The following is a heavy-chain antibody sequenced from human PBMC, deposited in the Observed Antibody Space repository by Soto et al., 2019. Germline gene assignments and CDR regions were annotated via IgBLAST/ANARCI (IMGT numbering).Heavy chain of an antibody. CDR1: GYTFTGYY. CDR2: INPNSGGT. Sequence: ASVKVSCKASGYTFTGYYMHWVRQAPGQGLEWMGWINPNSGGTNYAQKFQGWVTMTRDTSISTAYMELSRLRSDDTAVYYCARDFGGSGSYYNPYYYYYYGMDVWGQGTTVTVSS. J-gene: IGHJ6*02. V-gene: IGHV1-2*04. CDR3: ARDFGGSGSYYNPYYYYYYGMDV. D-gene: IGHD3-10*01.